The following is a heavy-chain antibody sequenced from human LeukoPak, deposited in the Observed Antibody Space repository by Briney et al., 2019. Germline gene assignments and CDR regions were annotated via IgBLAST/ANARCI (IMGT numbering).Heavy chain of an antibody. D-gene: IGHD1-7*01. CDR3: ARHLRVGNRNYNWFDP. CDR2: IYDSGGT. V-gene: IGHV4-59*08. CDR1: GGTLNSFY. Sequence: PSETLSLTCSVSGGTLNSFYWSWIRQPPGKGLEWIGCIYDSGGTNYLPSLRSRVTVSVDTSSNQFSLKLSSVTAADTAVYYCARHLRVGNRNYNWFDPWGQGTLVTVSS. J-gene: IGHJ5*02.